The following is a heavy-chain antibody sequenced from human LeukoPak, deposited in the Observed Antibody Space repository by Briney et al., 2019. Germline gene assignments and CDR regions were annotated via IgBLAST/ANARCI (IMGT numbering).Heavy chain of an antibody. Sequence: GGSLRLSCEASGFTFRNYDMSWVRQAPGKGPEWVAYISGTGRITYDADSVKGRFTISRDNSKNTLSLQMNSLRVEDTATYYCAKGPGRAYYESGGYYKKWGQGTLVTVSS. D-gene: IGHD3-10*01. J-gene: IGHJ1*01. CDR1: GFTFRNYD. CDR2: ISGTGRIT. CDR3: AKGPGRAYYESGGYYKK. V-gene: IGHV3-23*01.